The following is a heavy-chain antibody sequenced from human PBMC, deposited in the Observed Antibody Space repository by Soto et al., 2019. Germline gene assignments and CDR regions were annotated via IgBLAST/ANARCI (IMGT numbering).Heavy chain of an antibody. CDR1: GFTFSGYG. CDR3: ANGTFPGTVAAHRFAFDI. J-gene: IGHJ3*02. Sequence: QVQLVESGGGVVQPGGSLRLSCAASGFTFSGYGMHWVRQAPGKGLEWGAVVSNYGFYKYYAESVKGRFTISRDSSKYTLYLQLNSLRPKDTAVYYFANGTFPGTVAAHRFAFDIWGQGTTVTVSS. CDR2: VSNYGFYK. D-gene: IGHD1-26*01. V-gene: IGHV3-30*18.